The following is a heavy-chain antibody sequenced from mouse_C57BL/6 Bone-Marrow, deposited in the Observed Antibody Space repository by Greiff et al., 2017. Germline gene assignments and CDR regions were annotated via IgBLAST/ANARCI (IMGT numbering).Heavy chain of an antibody. Sequence: VQGVESGAELVRPGTSVKMSCKASGYTFTNYWIGWAKQRPGHGLEWIGDIYPGGGYTNYNEKFKDKATLTADKSSSTAYMQFSSLTSEDSAIYYCARSYGNYPFAYWGQGTLVTVSA. CDR1: GYTFTNYW. CDR2: IYPGGGYT. CDR3: ARSYGNYPFAY. V-gene: IGHV1-63*01. D-gene: IGHD2-1*01. J-gene: IGHJ3*01.